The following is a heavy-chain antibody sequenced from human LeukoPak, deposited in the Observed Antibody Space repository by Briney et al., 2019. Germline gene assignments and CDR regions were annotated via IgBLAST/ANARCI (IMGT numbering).Heavy chain of an antibody. V-gene: IGHV1-46*01. CDR1: GYTFTSYY. J-gene: IGHJ4*02. CDR2: IDPSGGST. D-gene: IGHD4-17*01. CDR3: ARGRIYGDYGYFEY. Sequence: EASVKVSCKASGYTFTSYYMNWVRQAPGQGLEWMGIIDPSGGSTTYAQNFQGRVTMTRDTSTSTVYMDLSSLRSEDTAIYYCARGRIYGDYGYFEYWGQGTLVTVSS.